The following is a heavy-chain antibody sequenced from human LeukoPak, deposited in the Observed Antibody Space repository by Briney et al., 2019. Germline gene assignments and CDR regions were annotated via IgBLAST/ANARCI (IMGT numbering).Heavy chain of an antibody. D-gene: IGHD3-22*01. CDR1: GFTFSSYA. V-gene: IGHV3-23*01. Sequence: GGSLRLSCAASGFTFSSYAMSWVRQAPGKGLEWVSAISGSGGSTYYADSVKGRFTISRDNAKNSLYLQMSSLRAEDTAVYYCARDTRHYYVTSGYIRIEGSQDFDYWGQGTLVTVSS. J-gene: IGHJ4*02. CDR3: ARDTRHYYVTSGYIRIEGSQDFDY. CDR2: ISGSGGST.